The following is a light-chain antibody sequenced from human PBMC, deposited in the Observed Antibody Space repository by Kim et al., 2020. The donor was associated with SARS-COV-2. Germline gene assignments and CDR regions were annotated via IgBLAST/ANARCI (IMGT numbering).Light chain of an antibody. V-gene: IGLV1-51*01. Sequence: QSVLTQPPSVSAAPGQKVTISCSGSSSNIGSNYVSWYQQLPGSAPKLLIYDNNKRPSGIPDRFSGSKSGSSATLGITGLQTGDEAHYYCGIWDSSLSIGVFGGGTQLTVL. CDR3: GIWDSSLSIGV. J-gene: IGLJ3*02. CDR2: DNN. CDR1: SSNIGSNY.